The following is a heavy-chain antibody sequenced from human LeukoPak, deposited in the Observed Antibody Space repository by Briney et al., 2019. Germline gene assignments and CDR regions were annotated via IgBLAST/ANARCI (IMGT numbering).Heavy chain of an antibody. D-gene: IGHD6-13*01. J-gene: IGHJ6*02. V-gene: IGHV3-23*01. CDR3: AKAASSSWPSYYYGMDV. CDR2: ISSSGGST. CDR1: GFTFSNYA. Sequence: GGSLRLSCAASGFTFSNYAMSWVRQAPGKGLEWVPVISSSGGSTYYADSVKGRFTISKDNSKNTVYLQMSSLRVDDTAVYYCAKAASSSWPSYYYGMDVWGQGTTVTVSS.